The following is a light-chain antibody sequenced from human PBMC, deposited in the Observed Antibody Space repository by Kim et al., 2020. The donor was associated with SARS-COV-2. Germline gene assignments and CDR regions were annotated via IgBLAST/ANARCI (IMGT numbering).Light chain of an antibody. V-gene: IGLV3-19*01. CDR3: NSRDSSGNHLSVV. J-gene: IGLJ2*01. CDR2: DKN. Sequence: SSELTRDPAVSVALGQTVRITCQGDSLRSYYASWYQQKPGQAPVLVIYDKNNRPSGIPDRFSGSSSGNTASLTITGAQAEDEADYYCNSRDSSGNHLSVV. CDR1: SLRSYY.